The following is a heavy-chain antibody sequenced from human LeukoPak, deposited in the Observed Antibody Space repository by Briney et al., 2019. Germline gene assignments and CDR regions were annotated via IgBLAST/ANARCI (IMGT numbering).Heavy chain of an antibody. J-gene: IGHJ4*02. V-gene: IGHV6-1*01. D-gene: IGHD3-16*01. CDR2: TYYRSKWYN. CDR1: GDSLSSNSAT. CDR3: ARGNGYPFDY. Sequence: SQTLSLTCAISGDSLSSNSATWNWVRQSPSRGLEWLGRTYYRSKWYNDYAVSVKGRVTINPDASKKQFSLQLNSVTPEDTAMYYCARGNGYPFDYWGQGILVTVSP.